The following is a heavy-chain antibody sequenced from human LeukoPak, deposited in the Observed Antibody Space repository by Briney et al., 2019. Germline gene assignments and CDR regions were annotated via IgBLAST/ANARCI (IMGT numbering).Heavy chain of an antibody. V-gene: IGHV4-59*08. D-gene: IGHD6-6*01. CDR1: GGSISSYY. J-gene: IGHJ4*02. CDR2: IYYSGST. Sequence: SETLSLTCTVSGGSISSYYWSWIRQPPGEGLEWIGYIYYSGSTNYNPSLKSRVTISVDTSKNQFSLKLSSVTAADTAVYYCARNKYSSSSMDYWGQGTLVTVSS. CDR3: ARNKYSSSSMDY.